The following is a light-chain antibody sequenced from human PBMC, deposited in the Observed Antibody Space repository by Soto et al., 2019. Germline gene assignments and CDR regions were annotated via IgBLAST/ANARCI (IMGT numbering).Light chain of an antibody. CDR3: QQYAASPLT. CDR2: AAS. CDR1: QTLSINS. V-gene: IGKV3-20*01. J-gene: IGKJ3*01. Sequence: EIVLTQSPGTLSSSPGERATLSCRASQTLSINSLAWYQQKPGQAPRLLIYAASTRATDIPEWFSGSGSGTDFTISISSLEPDDFALYYCQQYAASPLTFGPGNTVEIK.